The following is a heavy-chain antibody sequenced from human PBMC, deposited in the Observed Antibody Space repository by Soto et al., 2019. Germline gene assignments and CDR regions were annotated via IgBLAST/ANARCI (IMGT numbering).Heavy chain of an antibody. J-gene: IGHJ4*02. CDR2: IYNSGIM. V-gene: IGHV4-39*07. Sequence: PSETLSLTCTVSGDSISSSGYYWGWIRQAPRKGPEWIGSIYNSGIMHYNPSLRNRLTMSVDTSKNQFSLKLSSVTAADTAVYYCARDRGAAGTLSVFDYWGQGTLVTVSS. CDR3: ARDRGAAGTLSVFDY. CDR1: GDSISSSGYY. D-gene: IGHD6-13*01.